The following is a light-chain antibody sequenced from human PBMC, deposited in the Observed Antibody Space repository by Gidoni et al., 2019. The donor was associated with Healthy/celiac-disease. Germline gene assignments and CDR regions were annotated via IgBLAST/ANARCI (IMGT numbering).Light chain of an antibody. CDR2: DAS. J-gene: IGKJ1*01. V-gene: IGKV3-15*01. CDR3: QQYNNWPQMT. Sequence: EIVMTQSPATLSVSPGERATLSCRASQSVSSNLAWYQQKPGQAPRLLIYDASTRATGIPARFSGSGSGTEFTLTISSLQSEDFAVYYCQQYNNWPQMTFGQGTKVEIK. CDR1: QSVSSN.